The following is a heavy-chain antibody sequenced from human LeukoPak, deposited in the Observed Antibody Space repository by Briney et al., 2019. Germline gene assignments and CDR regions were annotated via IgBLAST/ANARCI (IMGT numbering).Heavy chain of an antibody. CDR1: GSSLSGFY. Sequence: SETLSLTCAVSGSSLSGFYWAWIRHPPGKGLERIGYIYFSGTTNYNPSLKSRVTISVDTSNNQFSLMLTSVTAADTAVYYCARQRGYTLGTSFGSWSQGTLVTVSS. D-gene: IGHD5-18*01. CDR3: ARQRGYTLGTSFGS. J-gene: IGHJ4*02. CDR2: IYFSGTT. V-gene: IGHV4-59*08.